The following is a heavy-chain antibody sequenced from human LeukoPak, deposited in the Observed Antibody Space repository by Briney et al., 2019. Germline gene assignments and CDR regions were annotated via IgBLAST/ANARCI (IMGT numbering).Heavy chain of an antibody. CDR1: GFTFSSYA. CDR2: IRSNGGST. D-gene: IGHD3-3*01. V-gene: IGHV3-64*01. CDR3: ARDYDFNWYFDL. Sequence: PGGSLRLSCAASGFTFSSYAMHWVRQAPGKGLEYVSAIRSNGGSTYYANSVKGRFTISGDNSKNTLYLQMGSLRAEDMAVYYCARDYDFNWYFDLWGRGTLVTVSS. J-gene: IGHJ2*01.